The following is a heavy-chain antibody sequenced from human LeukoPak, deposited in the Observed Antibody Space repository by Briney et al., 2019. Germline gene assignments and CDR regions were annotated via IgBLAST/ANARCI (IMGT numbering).Heavy chain of an antibody. CDR2: FDPEDGET. CDR1: GYTLTELS. CDR3: ATLNHCSSTSCYLVGFDL. J-gene: IGHJ5*02. V-gene: IGHV1-24*01. Sequence: ASVKVSCKVSGYTLTELSMHWVRQAPGKGLEGMGGFDPEDGETIYAQKFQGRVTMTEDTSTDTAYMELSSLRSEDTAVYYCATLNHCSSTSCYLVGFDLWGQGTLVTVSS. D-gene: IGHD2-2*01.